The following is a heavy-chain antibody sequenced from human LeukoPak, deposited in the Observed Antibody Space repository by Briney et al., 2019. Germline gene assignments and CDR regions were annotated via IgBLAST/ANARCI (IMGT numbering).Heavy chain of an antibody. Sequence: GGSLRLSCAASGFTFSSYAMHWVRQAPGKGLEWVAVTSSDGNIKYYADSVKGRFTISRDNFKNTLYLQMNSLRGEDTGVYYCARDPVPATARHFDYWGQGTLVTVSS. J-gene: IGHJ4*02. CDR3: ARDPVPATARHFDY. D-gene: IGHD1-1*01. CDR2: TSSDGNIK. V-gene: IGHV3-30-3*01. CDR1: GFTFSSYA.